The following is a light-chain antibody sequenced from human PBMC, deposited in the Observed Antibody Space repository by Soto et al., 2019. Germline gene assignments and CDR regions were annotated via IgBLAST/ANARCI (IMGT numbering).Light chain of an antibody. CDR3: SSYINSITFVV. Sequence: QSVLTQPASVSGSPGQSITLSCTGTSSDVGGYHFVSWYQQHPGKAPKLMIYEVSKRPSGVSDRFSGSKSGSTASLTISGLQAEDEADYYCSSYINSITFVVFGGGTKLTVL. CDR2: EVS. V-gene: IGLV2-14*01. J-gene: IGLJ2*01. CDR1: SSDVGGYHF.